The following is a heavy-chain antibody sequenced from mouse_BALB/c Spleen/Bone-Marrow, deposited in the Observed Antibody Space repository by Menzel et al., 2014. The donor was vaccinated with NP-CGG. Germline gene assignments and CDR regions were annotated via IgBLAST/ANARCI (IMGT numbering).Heavy chain of an antibody. CDR1: GYSITSGFA. D-gene: IGHD1-3*01. V-gene: IGHV3-2*02. CDR2: ITSSGRT. CDR3: ARSGNFFDY. J-gene: IGHJ2*01. Sequence: DVKLQESGPGLVKPSQSLSLTCTVTGYSITSGFAWNWIRQFPGNNLEWMGYITSSGRTSYHPSLKGRISITRDTSKSQFFLQLNSVTTEDTATYYCARSGNFFDYWGQGTTLTVSS.